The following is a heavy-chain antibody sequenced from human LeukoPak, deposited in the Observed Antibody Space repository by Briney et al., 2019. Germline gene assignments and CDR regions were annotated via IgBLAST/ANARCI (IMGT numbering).Heavy chain of an antibody. J-gene: IGHJ4*02. CDR2: VYFTGST. CDR1: GDSVGRTGVY. D-gene: IGHD5-12*01. Sequence: ASETLSLTCTVSGDSVGRTGVYWGWVRQPPGRGLEWIGSVYFTGSTYYNPSLTSRVTISVDTSKNQFSLKLTSMTPADTGVYYCARVYSGYEIDYWGQGTLVTVSS. CDR3: ARVYSGYEIDY. V-gene: IGHV4-39*07.